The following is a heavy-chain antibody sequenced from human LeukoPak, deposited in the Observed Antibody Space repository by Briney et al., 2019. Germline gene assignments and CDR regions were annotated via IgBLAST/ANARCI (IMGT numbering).Heavy chain of an antibody. J-gene: IGHJ5*02. CDR3: ASQGDYYDSSGYL. CDR2: IYYSGST. V-gene: IGHV4-59*01. Sequence: SETLSLTCTVSGGSISSYYWSWIRQPPGKGLEWIGYIYYSGSTNYNPSLKSRVTISVDTSKNQFSLKLSSVTAADTAVYYCASQGDYYDSSGYLWAQGTLVTVSS. CDR1: GGSISSYY. D-gene: IGHD3-22*01.